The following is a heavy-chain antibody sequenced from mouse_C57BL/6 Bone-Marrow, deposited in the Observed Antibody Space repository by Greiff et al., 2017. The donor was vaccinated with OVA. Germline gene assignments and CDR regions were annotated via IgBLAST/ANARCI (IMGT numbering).Heavy chain of an antibody. Sequence: EVQRVESGGGLVKPGGSLKLSCAASGFTFSDYGMHWVRQAPEKGLEWVAYISSGSSTIYYADTVKGRFTISRDNAKNTLFLQMTSLRSEDTAMYYCAKATTVVLDYWGQGTTLTVSS. D-gene: IGHD1-1*01. CDR1: GFTFSDYG. V-gene: IGHV5-17*01. CDR2: ISSGSSTI. J-gene: IGHJ2*01. CDR3: AKATTVVLDY.